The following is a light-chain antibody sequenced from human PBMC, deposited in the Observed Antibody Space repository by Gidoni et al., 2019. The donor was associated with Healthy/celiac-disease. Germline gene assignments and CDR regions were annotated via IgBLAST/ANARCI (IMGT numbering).Light chain of an antibody. CDR1: SLRSYY. Sequence: SSELTQDPAVSVALGPTVRITCQGDSLRSYYASWYQQKPGQAPVLVIYGKNNRPSGIPDRFSGSSSGNTASLTITGAQAEDEADYYCNSRASSGKGVFGGGTKLTVL. CDR3: NSRASSGKGV. V-gene: IGLV3-19*01. CDR2: GKN. J-gene: IGLJ2*01.